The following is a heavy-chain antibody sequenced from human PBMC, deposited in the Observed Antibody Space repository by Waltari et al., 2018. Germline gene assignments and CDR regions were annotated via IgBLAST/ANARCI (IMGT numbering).Heavy chain of an antibody. CDR2: ISSSGSTR. J-gene: IGHJ3*02. V-gene: IGHV3-11*04. D-gene: IGHD3-16*01. CDR1: GGSISSSSYY. CDR3: ARDSWIRGLGVAFDI. Sequence: QLQLQESGPGLVKPSETLSLTCTVSGGSISSSSYYWGWIRQPPGKGLEWVSYISSSGSTRYYADSVKGRFTISRDNAKNSLYLQMNSLRAEDTAVYYCARDSWIRGLGVAFDIWGQGTMVTVSS.